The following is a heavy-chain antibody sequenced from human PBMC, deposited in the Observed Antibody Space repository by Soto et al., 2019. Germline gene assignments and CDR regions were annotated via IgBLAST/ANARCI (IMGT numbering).Heavy chain of an antibody. Sequence: ASVKVSCKASGYTFTSYAMHWVRQAPGQRLEWMGWINAGNGNTKYSQKFQGRVTITRDTSASTAYMELSSLRSEDTAVYYCAMGTTTVTPVGDYFDYWGQGTLVTVS. CDR3: AMGTTTVTPVGDYFDY. J-gene: IGHJ4*02. D-gene: IGHD4-17*01. V-gene: IGHV1-3*01. CDR1: GYTFTSYA. CDR2: INAGNGNT.